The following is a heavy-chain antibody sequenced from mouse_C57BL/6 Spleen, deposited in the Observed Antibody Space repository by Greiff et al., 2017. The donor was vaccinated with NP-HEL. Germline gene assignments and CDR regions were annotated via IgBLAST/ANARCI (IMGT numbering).Heavy chain of an antibody. D-gene: IGHD1-1*01. Sequence: EVQVVESEGGLVQPGSSMKLSCTASGFTFSDYYMAWVRQVPEKGLEWVANINHDGSSTYYLDYLKSRFIISRDNAKNILYLQMSSLKSEYTATYYCASSHYGSSGPLIDYWGQGTTLTVSS. J-gene: IGHJ2*01. CDR1: GFTFSDYY. CDR3: ASSHYGSSGPLIDY. V-gene: IGHV5-16*01. CDR2: INHDGSST.